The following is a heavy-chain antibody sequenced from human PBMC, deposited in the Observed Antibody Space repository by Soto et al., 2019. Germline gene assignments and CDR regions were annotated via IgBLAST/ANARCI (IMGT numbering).Heavy chain of an antibody. J-gene: IGHJ4*02. D-gene: IGHD4-17*01. CDR2: FSTYNGHT. Sequence: QVHLVQSGTEMRRPGASVKVSCNGSGYSFTTYGVNWVRQAPGQGLEWMGWFSTYNGHTKYGHKFQCRDTMTTDTSASTVHMELRRLTSYDTAGYYCARESDYGAYVSDYWGQGTLVIISS. CDR1: GYSFTTYG. V-gene: IGHV1-18*01. CDR3: ARESDYGAYVSDY.